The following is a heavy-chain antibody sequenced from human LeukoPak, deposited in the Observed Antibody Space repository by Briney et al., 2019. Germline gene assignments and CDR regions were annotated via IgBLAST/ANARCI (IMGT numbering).Heavy chain of an antibody. Sequence: ASVKVTCKVSGYTLTELSMHWVRQAPGKGLEWMGGFDPEDGETTYAQKFQGRLTMTEDTSTDTAYMELSSLSSEDTAVYYCATATHHFYMDVWGKGTTVTVSS. J-gene: IGHJ6*03. CDR2: FDPEDGET. V-gene: IGHV1-24*01. CDR3: ATATHHFYMDV. CDR1: GYTLTELS.